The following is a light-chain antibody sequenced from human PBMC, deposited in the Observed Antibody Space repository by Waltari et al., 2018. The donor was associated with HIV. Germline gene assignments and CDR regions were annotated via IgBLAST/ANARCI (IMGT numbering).Light chain of an antibody. CDR2: KDS. Sequence: SYELTQPPSVSVSPGQTARITCSGDALPKQYAYWYQQKPGQAPVLVIYKDSERPSGIPERFSGSSSGTTVTLTISVVQAEDEADYYCQSADSSGTYPEVGGGTKLTVL. CDR1: ALPKQY. CDR3: QSADSSGTYPE. V-gene: IGLV3-25*03. J-gene: IGLJ2*01.